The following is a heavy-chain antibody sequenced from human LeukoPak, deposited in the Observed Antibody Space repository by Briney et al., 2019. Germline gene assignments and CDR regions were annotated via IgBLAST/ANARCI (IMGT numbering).Heavy chain of an antibody. J-gene: IGHJ3*02. Sequence: ASVKVSCKASGYTFTSYYMHWVRQAPGQGLEWMGIINPSGGSTSYAQKFQGRVTMTRDTSTSTVYMGLSSLRSEDTAVYYCARDRVGATTDDAFDIWGQGTMVTVSS. D-gene: IGHD1-26*01. CDR3: ARDRVGATTDDAFDI. CDR1: GYTFTSYY. CDR2: INPSGGST. V-gene: IGHV1-46*01.